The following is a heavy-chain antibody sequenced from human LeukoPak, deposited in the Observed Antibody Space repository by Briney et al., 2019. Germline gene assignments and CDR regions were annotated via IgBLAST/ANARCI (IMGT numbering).Heavy chain of an antibody. CDR2: IYYSGTT. CDR3: ARLLYSSGWYSAFDI. J-gene: IGHJ3*02. CDR1: GGSISSGIYY. Sequence: PSETMSLTCTVSGGSISSGIYYWGWIRQPPGKGLEGIGSIYYSGTTYYNPSLKSRVTISVDTSKNQFSLRLSSVTAADTAVYYCARLLYSSGWYSAFDIWGQGTMVTVSS. D-gene: IGHD6-19*01. V-gene: IGHV4-39*01.